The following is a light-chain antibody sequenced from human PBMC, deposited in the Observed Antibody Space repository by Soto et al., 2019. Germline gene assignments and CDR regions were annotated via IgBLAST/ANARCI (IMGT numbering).Light chain of an antibody. CDR3: QQYNRYPYT. V-gene: IGKV1-5*03. Sequence: DVQMTQSPSTLSSSVGDRVTITCRASHTISTWLAWYQQKPGRAPKLLIYKATRLQNGVPSRFSGSGSGTEFNLTTRSLQPDDFATYYCQQYNRYPYTFGPGTNLEIK. CDR1: HTISTW. J-gene: IGKJ2*01. CDR2: KAT.